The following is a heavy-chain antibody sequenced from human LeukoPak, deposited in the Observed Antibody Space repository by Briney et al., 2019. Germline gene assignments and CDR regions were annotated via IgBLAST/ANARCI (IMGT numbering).Heavy chain of an antibody. CDR1: GFTFSSYG. J-gene: IGHJ4*02. V-gene: IGHV3-30*02. CDR3: ANLQSLAGYSSSSWAWDY. D-gene: IGHD6-6*01. CDR2: IRYDGSNK. Sequence: GGSLRLSCAASGFTFSSYGMHWVRQAPGKGLEWVAFIRYDGSNKYYADSVKGRFTISRDNSKNTLYLQMNSLRAEDTAVYYCANLQSLAGYSSSSWAWDYWGQGTLVTVSS.